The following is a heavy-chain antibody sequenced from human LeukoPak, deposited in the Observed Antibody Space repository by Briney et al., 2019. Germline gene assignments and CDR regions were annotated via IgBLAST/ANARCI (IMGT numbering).Heavy chain of an antibody. V-gene: IGHV4-34*01. CDR3: ARGIAVAVDY. Sequence: KPSETLSLTCAVYGGSFSGYYWSWIRQPPGKGLEWLGEINHSGSTNYNPSLKSRVTISVDTSKNQFSLKLSSVTAADTAVYYCARGIAVAVDYWGQGTLVTVSS. CDR2: INHSGST. CDR1: GGSFSGYY. J-gene: IGHJ4*02. D-gene: IGHD6-19*01.